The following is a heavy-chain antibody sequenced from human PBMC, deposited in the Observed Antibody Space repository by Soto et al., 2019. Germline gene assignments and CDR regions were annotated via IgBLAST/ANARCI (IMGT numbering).Heavy chain of an antibody. CDR3: ARIPVDTYMINWFDP. Sequence: SETLSLTCTVSGGSVSSRDYYWSWIRQPPGKGLEWIGYIYYSGSTNYNPSLKSRVSISLDTSKNQFSLRLTSVTAADTAVYYCARIPVDTYMINWFDPWGQGTLVTVSS. D-gene: IGHD5-18*01. CDR1: GGSVSSRDYY. V-gene: IGHV4-61*08. J-gene: IGHJ5*02. CDR2: IYYSGST.